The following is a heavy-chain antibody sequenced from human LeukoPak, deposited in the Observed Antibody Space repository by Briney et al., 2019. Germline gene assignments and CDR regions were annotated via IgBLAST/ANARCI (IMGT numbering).Heavy chain of an antibody. Sequence: ASVKVSCKASGYTFTSYDINWVRQATGQGLEWMGWMNPNSGNTGYAQKFQGRVTMTRNTSISTAYMELSSPRSEDTAVYYCARAVQCSGGSCYSGLIADFGTHHPADYWGQGTLVTVSS. CDR2: MNPNSGNT. CDR1: GYTFTSYD. CDR3: ARAVQCSGGSCYSGLIADFGTHHPADY. V-gene: IGHV1-8*01. D-gene: IGHD2-15*01. J-gene: IGHJ4*02.